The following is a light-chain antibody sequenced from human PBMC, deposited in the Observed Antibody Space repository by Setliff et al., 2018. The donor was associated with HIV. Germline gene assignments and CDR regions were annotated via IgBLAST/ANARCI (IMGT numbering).Light chain of an antibody. CDR2: DVS. Sequence: QSALTQPASVSGSPGQSITISCTGTSSDVGGYNYVSWYQQHPGKAPKLMISDVSNRPSGVPNRFSGSKSGNTASLTISGLQAEDEADYYCSSYTSITPLYVFGTGTKVT. CDR3: SSYTSITPLYV. CDR1: SSDVGGYNY. J-gene: IGLJ1*01. V-gene: IGLV2-14*03.